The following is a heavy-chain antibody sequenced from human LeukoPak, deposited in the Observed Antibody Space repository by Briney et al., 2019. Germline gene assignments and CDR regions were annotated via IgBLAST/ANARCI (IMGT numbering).Heavy chain of an antibody. CDR3: ARELTTNWFDP. D-gene: IGHD4/OR15-4a*01. CDR2: ISYDGSDK. V-gene: IGHV3-30*03. Sequence: PGRSLRLSCAASGLSITRNGMHWVRQAPGKGLEWVAVISYDGSDKYYADSVRGRFTISRDNSRKTLYLEMSSLRVEDMAVYYCARELTTNWFDPWGQGTLVTVSS. CDR1: GLSITRNG. J-gene: IGHJ5*02.